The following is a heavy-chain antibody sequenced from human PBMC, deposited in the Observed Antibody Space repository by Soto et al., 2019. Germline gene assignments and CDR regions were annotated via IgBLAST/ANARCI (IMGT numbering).Heavy chain of an antibody. CDR2: INPANGST. J-gene: IGHJ3*01. V-gene: IGHV1-3*01. CDR3: ARYCSTTSCYRAFDF. Sequence: ASVKVSCKASGYIFTSYTIHWVRQGPGQRLEWMGRINPANGSTKNSQKFQGRVTITWDTSASTAYMELSGLTFEDKAVYYCARYCSTTSCYRAFDFWGQGTMVTVSS. CDR1: GYIFTSYT. D-gene: IGHD2-2*01.